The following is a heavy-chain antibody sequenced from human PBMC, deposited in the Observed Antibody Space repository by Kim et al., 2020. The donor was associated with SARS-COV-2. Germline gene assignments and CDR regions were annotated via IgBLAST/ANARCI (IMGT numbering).Heavy chain of an antibody. J-gene: IGHJ5*02. CDR2: IIPIFGTA. Sequence: SVKVSCKASGGTFSSYAINWVRQAPGQGLEWMGGIIPIFGTANYAQKFQGRVTITADESTSTAYMELSSLRSEDTAVYYCARGDILTGRGWLDPWGQGTLVTVSS. CDR3: ARGDILTGRGWLDP. CDR1: GGTFSSYA. V-gene: IGHV1-69*13. D-gene: IGHD3-9*01.